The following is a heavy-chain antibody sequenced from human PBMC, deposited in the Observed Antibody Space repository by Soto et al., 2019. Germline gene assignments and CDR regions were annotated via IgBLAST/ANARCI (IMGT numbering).Heavy chain of an antibody. CDR3: ARDLGSDAFDI. CDR2: IIPIFGTA. CDR1: GYTFTGYY. Sequence: SVKVSCKASGYTFTGYYMHWVRQAPGQGLEWMGGIIPIFGTANYAQKFQGRVTITADESTSTAYMELSSLRSEDTAVYYCARDLGSDAFDIWGQGTMVTVSS. D-gene: IGHD1-26*01. J-gene: IGHJ3*02. V-gene: IGHV1-69*13.